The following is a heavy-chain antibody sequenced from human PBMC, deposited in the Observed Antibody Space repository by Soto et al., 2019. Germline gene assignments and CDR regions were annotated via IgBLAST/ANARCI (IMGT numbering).Heavy chain of an antibody. D-gene: IGHD2-15*01. CDR3: ARGGLLRVLNSFDP. V-gene: IGHV4-34*01. CDR1: GGSFSGYY. J-gene: IGHJ5*02. CDR2: INHSGST. Sequence: QVQLQQWGAGLLKPSETLSLTCAVYGGSFSGYYWSWIRQPPGKGLEWIGEINHSGSTNYNPSLKSRVTISVDTSKNQFSLKLSSVTAADTAVYYCARGGLLRVLNSFDPWSQGTLVTVSS.